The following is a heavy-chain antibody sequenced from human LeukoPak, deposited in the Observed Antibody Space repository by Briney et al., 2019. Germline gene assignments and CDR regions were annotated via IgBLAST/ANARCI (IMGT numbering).Heavy chain of an antibody. CDR2: IIPIFGTA. CDR3: GTQWELD. Sequence: VASVKVSCKASLGTFSSYAISWVRQAPGQGREWMGGIIPIFGTANYAQKFQGRVTITADESTSTAYMELSSLRSEDTVGYYCGTQWELDWGQGTLVTVSS. CDR1: LGTFSSYA. V-gene: IGHV1-69*01. D-gene: IGHD1-26*01. J-gene: IGHJ4*02.